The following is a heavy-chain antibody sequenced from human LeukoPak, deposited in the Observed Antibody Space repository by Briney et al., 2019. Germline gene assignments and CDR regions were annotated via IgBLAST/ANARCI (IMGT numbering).Heavy chain of an antibody. D-gene: IGHD2-21*01. CDR3: AKDWRHIVVVSSPGYFDY. Sequence: GGSLRLSCAASGFTFSSYAMSWVRQAPGKGLEWVSLIRGSGERTYHADSVKGRFTISRDNSKNILYLQMNSLRAEDTAVYYCAKDWRHIVVVSSPGYFDYWGQGTLVTVSS. J-gene: IGHJ4*02. CDR2: IRGSGERT. V-gene: IGHV3-23*01. CDR1: GFTFSSYA.